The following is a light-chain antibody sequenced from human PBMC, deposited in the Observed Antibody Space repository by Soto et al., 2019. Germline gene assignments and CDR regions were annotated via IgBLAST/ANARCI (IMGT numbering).Light chain of an antibody. V-gene: IGKV1-5*03. J-gene: IGKJ1*01. Sequence: DIQMTQSPSTLSASVGDRVTITCRASQSISSWLAWYQQKPGKAPKLLIYKASSLESGVPSRFSGSGSGTEFTLTISSLQPDDFATYYCQLIGTFGQGTKVDIK. CDR3: QLIGT. CDR1: QSISSW. CDR2: KAS.